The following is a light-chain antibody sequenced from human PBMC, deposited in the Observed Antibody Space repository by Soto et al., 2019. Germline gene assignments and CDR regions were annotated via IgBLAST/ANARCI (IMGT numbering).Light chain of an antibody. V-gene: IGKV3-11*01. Sequence: EIVLTQSPATLSLSPGERATLSCRASQSVSSSLAWYQLKPGQAPRLLIYDASNRATGIPARFSGSGSGTGFTLTISSLEPQDFAVYYCQQRSNWLTFGQGTRLEIK. CDR2: DAS. CDR3: QQRSNWLT. J-gene: IGKJ5*01. CDR1: QSVSSS.